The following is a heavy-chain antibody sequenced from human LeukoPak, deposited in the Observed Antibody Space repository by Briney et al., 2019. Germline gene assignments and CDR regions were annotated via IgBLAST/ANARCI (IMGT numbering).Heavy chain of an antibody. V-gene: IGHV3-23*01. CDR1: GFTFSTYA. CDR2: IRPGGDRT. CDR3: AREQSGTRGWYTVDY. D-gene: IGHD6-19*01. J-gene: IGHJ4*02. Sequence: PWGSLRLSCAASGFTFSTYAITWVRQGPGKGLEWVSAIRPGGDRTYYANSVRGRFTISRDNSKDTVYLQINGLRVEDTAVYYCAREQSGTRGWYTVDYWGQGTLVTVSS.